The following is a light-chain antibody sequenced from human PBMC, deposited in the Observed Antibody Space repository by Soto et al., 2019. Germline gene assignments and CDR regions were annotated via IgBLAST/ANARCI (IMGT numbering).Light chain of an antibody. Sequence: QPVLTQSPSASASLGASVKLTCTLSSGPSNYAIAWHQQQSEKGPRYLMKLNSDGSHSKGDGIPDRFSGSSSGAERYLPISSLQYEDEADYYCQTWGSGIVVFGGGTKLTVL. CDR2: LNSDGSH. V-gene: IGLV4-69*01. CDR3: QTWGSGIVV. J-gene: IGLJ2*01. CDR1: SGPSNYA.